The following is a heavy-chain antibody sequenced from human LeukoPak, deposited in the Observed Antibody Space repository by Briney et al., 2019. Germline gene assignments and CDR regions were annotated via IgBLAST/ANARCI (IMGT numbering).Heavy chain of an antibody. CDR3: AKIGAAARRTPNPRWFDP. J-gene: IGHJ5*02. Sequence: GASVKVSCKASGYTFTSYDINWVRQATGQGLEWMGWMNPNSGNTGYAQKFQGRVSMTWNTSISTAYMELSSPKSEDTAVYYCAKIGAAARRTPNPRWFDPWGQGTLVTVSS. CDR2: MNPNSGNT. V-gene: IGHV1-8*01. D-gene: IGHD6-6*01. CDR1: GYTFTSYD.